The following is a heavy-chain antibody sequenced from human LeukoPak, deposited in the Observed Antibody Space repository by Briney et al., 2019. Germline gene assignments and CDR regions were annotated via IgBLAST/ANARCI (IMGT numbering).Heavy chain of an antibody. Sequence: ASETLSLTCAVYGWSFNDYYWNWIRQPPGKGPEWIGEINARGDTNYNPSLKSRVTISVDTSKKQFSLRLTSMIAADTALYYCARGQVPAARGYNWFDPWGQGTLVTVSS. CDR2: INARGDT. V-gene: IGHV4-34*01. D-gene: IGHD2-2*01. CDR3: ARGQVPAARGYNWFDP. J-gene: IGHJ5*02. CDR1: GWSFNDYY.